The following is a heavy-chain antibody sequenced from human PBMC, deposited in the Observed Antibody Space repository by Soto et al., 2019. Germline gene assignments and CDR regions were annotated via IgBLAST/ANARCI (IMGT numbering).Heavy chain of an antibody. CDR2: IKSKTDGGTT. D-gene: IGHD1-1*01. J-gene: IGHJ4*02. CDR3: TTGMGYNPGFDY. Sequence: GGSLRLSCAASGFTFSASAMHWVRQASGKGLEWVGRIKSKTDGGTTDYAAPVKGRFTISRDDSKNTLYLQMNSLKTEDTAVYYCTTGMGYNPGFDYWGQGTLVTVSS. CDR1: GFTFSASA. V-gene: IGHV3-15*01.